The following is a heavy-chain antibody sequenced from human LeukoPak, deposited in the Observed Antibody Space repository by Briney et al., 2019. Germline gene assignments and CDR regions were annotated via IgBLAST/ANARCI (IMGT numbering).Heavy chain of an antibody. Sequence: SETLSLTCAVYGGSFSAYYWSWVRQPPGKGPEWIGEINHSGSTNYNPSLKSLKGRVTISVDTSKNQFSLRVRSVTAADTAVYYCARVYYSSSYDYWYFDLWGRGTLVTVSS. D-gene: IGHD6-13*01. V-gene: IGHV4-34*01. CDR3: ARVYYSSSYDYWYFDL. CDR2: INHSGST. CDR1: GGSFSAYY. J-gene: IGHJ2*01.